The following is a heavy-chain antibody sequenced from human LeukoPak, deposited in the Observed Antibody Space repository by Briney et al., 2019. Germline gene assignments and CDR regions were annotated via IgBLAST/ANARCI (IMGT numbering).Heavy chain of an antibody. CDR2: IKQDGSEK. CDR1: GFTFSSYW. J-gene: IGHJ4*02. D-gene: IGHD3-3*01. V-gene: IGHV3-7*01. Sequence: PGGSLRLSCAAFGFTFSSYWMSWVRQAPGKGLEWVANIKQDGSEKYYVDSVKGRFTISRDNAKNSLYLQMNSLRAEDTAVYYCARTDFWSGYKLANDYWGQGTLVTVSS. CDR3: ARTDFWSGYKLANDY.